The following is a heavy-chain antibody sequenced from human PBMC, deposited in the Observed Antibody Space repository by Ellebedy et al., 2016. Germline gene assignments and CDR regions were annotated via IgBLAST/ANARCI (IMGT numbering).Heavy chain of an antibody. CDR2: LSTYDGKA. V-gene: IGHV1-18*01. CDR1: NSSFSTFG. D-gene: IGHD3-10*01. J-gene: IGHJ1*01. CDR3: ARTGLLWFGDERSKIQV. Sequence: ASVKVSCKSSNSSFSTFGIAWVRQAPGRGLEWVAWLSTYDGKATFAQKFQGRVTVTTDTPKTTAYLEMRTLISDDTATYYCARTGLLWFGDERSKIQVWGQGTLVSVSS.